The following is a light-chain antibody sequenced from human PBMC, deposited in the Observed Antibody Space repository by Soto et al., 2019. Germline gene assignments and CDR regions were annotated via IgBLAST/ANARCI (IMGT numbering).Light chain of an antibody. J-gene: IGKJ4*01. CDR3: QQSHSTPLT. Sequence: DIQVIQSPSSLSASVGDRVNITCRASLRISKYLHLYQQRPGTAPNLLIYGASTLQTGVPSRFSGSGSGTDFTLSINNLQPEDAATYYCQQSHSTPLTFGGGTKLEI. V-gene: IGKV1-39*01. CDR1: LRISKY. CDR2: GAS.